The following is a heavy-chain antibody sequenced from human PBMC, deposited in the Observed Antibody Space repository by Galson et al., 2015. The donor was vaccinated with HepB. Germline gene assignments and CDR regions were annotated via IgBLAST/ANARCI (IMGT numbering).Heavy chain of an antibody. CDR1: GYMFTSNA. CDR2: IHAGNGNT. D-gene: IGHD4-23*01. J-gene: IGHJ4*02. Sequence: SVKVSCKASGYMFTSNAMHWVRQAPGQRLEWMGWIHAGNGNTRYSQKFQGRVTITRDTSASTAYMELSSLRSEDTAVYNCARSSTVVTRGLDYWGQGTLVTVSS. CDR3: ARSSTVVTRGLDY. V-gene: IGHV1-3*01.